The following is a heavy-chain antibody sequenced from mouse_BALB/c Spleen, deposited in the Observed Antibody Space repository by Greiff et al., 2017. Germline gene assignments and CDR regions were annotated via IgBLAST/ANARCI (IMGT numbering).Heavy chain of an antibody. Sequence: EVKLVESGGDLVKPGGSLKLSCAASGFTFSSYGMSWVRQTPDKRLEWVATISSGGSYTYYPDSVKGRFTISRDNAKNTLYLQMSSLKSEDTAMYYCARQAGNDYAMDYWGQGTSVTVSS. CDR3: ARQAGNDYAMDY. CDR2: ISSGGSYT. D-gene: IGHD4-1*01. CDR1: GFTFSSYG. V-gene: IGHV5-6*01. J-gene: IGHJ4*01.